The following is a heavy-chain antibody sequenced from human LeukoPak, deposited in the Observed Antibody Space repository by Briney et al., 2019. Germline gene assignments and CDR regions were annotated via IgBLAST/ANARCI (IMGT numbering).Heavy chain of an antibody. CDR2: IYYSGST. J-gene: IGHJ4*02. Sequence: SETLSLTCTVSGGSISSYYWSWVRQPPGKGLEWIGYIYYSGSTNYNPSLKSRVTISVETTKKQLSQKQRSMAGADTAVYYCAGGRVRSDLNDFDYWGQGTLFTVSS. D-gene: IGHD3-3*01. CDR3: AGGRVRSDLNDFDY. V-gene: IGHV4-59*01. CDR1: GGSISSYY.